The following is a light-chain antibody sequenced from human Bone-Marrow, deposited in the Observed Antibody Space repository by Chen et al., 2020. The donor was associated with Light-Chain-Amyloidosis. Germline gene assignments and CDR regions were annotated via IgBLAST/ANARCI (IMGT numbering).Light chain of an antibody. J-gene: IGLJ2*01. CDR2: RDT. CDR1: DLPTKY. Sequence: SYELTQPPSVSVSTGRTARITCSGDDLPTKYAYWYQQKPVQAPVLVIHRDTERPSGISERFSGSSSGTTATLTISGVQAEDEADYHCQSADSSGTYEVIFGGGTKLTVL. V-gene: IGLV3-25*03. CDR3: QSADSSGTYEVI.